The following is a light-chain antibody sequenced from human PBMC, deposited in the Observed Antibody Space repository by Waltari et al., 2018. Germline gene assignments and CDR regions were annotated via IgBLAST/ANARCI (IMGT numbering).Light chain of an antibody. CDR3: AAWDDSLSAWV. J-gene: IGLJ3*02. Sequence: QSVLTQPPSASGTPGQRVTISSSGSSSNIESNYVNWYHQPPGTAPQPLIYRNNQRPSGVPDRFSGSKSGTSASLAISGLRSEDEADYYCAAWDDSLSAWVFGGGTKLTVL. V-gene: IGLV1-47*01. CDR2: RNN. CDR1: SSNIESNY.